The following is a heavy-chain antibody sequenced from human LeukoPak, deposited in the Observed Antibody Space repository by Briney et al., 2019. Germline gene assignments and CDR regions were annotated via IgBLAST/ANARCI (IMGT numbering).Heavy chain of an antibody. V-gene: IGHV4-59*01. Sequence: PSETLSLTCTVSGGSISSYYWSWIRQPPGKGLEWIGYIYYSGRTNYNPSLKSRLTMSVDTSKNQFSLKLSSVTAADTAVYYCAREDSSGYYDYWGQGTLVTVSS. D-gene: IGHD3-22*01. J-gene: IGHJ4*02. CDR3: AREDSSGYYDY. CDR2: IYYSGRT. CDR1: GGSISSYY.